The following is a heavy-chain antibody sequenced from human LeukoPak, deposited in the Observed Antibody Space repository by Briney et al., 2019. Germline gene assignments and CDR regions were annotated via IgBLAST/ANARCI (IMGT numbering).Heavy chain of an antibody. J-gene: IGHJ5*02. Sequence: SVKVSCKASGYTFTSYGISWVRQAPGQGLEWMGGIIPIFGTANYAQKFQGRVTITADKSTSTAYMELSSLRSEDTAVYYCASDYYDSSGYYSRWFDPWGQGTLVTVSS. CDR2: IIPIFGTA. V-gene: IGHV1-69*06. D-gene: IGHD3-22*01. CDR3: ASDYYDSSGYYSRWFDP. CDR1: GYTFTSYG.